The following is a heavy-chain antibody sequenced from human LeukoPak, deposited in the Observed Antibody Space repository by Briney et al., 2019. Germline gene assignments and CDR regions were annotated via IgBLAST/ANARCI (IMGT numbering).Heavy chain of an antibody. J-gene: IGHJ4*02. V-gene: IGHV3-20*04. CDR3: TIDGGCTKGVCNGGTHC. Sequence: PGGSLRLSCAASGFIFDDYGMSWVRQAPGKGLDWVSGFNWNGGSTGYADSVKGRFPISRDNARNSLYLHMNSLRAGHTALYYCTIDGGCTKGVCNGGTHCCGQGTLVTVSS. CDR1: GFIFDDYG. D-gene: IGHD2-8*01. CDR2: FNWNGGST.